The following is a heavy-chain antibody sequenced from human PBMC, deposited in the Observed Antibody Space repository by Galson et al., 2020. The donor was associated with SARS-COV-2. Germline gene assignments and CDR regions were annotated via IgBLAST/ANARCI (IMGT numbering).Heavy chain of an antibody. CDR1: RLTFSNYA. J-gene: IGHJ4*02. D-gene: IGHD6-6*01. CDR3: SRDLYGEGMAALDF. Sequence: GGSLRLSCAATRLTFSNYAMHCVSKAPGNGPEWVALISYDGSNKYYADSVKGRFTISRDTSKNTLYLQMNSLRADDTAVYYCSRDLYGEGMAALDFWGQGTLVTVSS. V-gene: IGHV3-30-3*01. CDR2: ISYDGSNK.